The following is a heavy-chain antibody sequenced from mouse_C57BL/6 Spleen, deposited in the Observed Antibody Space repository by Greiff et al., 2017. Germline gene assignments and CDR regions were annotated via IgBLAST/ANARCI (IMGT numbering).Heavy chain of an antibody. CDR3: ASYGSSYYYAMDY. J-gene: IGHJ4*01. D-gene: IGHD1-1*01. Sequence: EVKLVESGPELVKPGASVKISCKASGYSFTGYYMNWVKQSPEKSLEWIGEINPSTGGTTYNQKFKAKATLTVDKSSSTAYMQLKSLTSEDSAVYYCASYGSSYYYAMDYWGQGTSVTVSS. V-gene: IGHV1-42*01. CDR2: INPSTGGT. CDR1: GYSFTGYY.